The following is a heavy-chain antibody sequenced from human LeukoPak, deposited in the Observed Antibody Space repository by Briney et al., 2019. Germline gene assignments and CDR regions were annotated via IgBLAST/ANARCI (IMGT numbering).Heavy chain of an antibody. Sequence: GASVKVSCKASGGTFSDYAISWVRQAPGQGLEWMGRIIPILGIANYAQKFQGRVTITADKSTSTAYMELSSLRSEDTAVYYCARAPYCSGGSCYGRDYFDYWGQGTLVTVSS. V-gene: IGHV1-69*04. CDR1: GGTFSDYA. CDR2: IIPILGIA. J-gene: IGHJ4*02. CDR3: ARAPYCSGGSCYGRDYFDY. D-gene: IGHD2-15*01.